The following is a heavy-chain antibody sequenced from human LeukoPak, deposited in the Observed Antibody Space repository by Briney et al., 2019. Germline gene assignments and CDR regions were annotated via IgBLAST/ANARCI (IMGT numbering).Heavy chain of an antibody. Sequence: PGGSLRLSCAASGFTFSSYGMHWVRQAPGKGLEWVAVISYDGSNKYYADSVKGRFTISRDNSKNTLYLQMNSLRAEDTAVYYCAKESGWYYDYWGQGTLVTVSS. D-gene: IGHD6-25*01. CDR1: GFTFSSYG. V-gene: IGHV3-30*18. J-gene: IGHJ4*02. CDR3: AKESGWYYDY. CDR2: ISYDGSNK.